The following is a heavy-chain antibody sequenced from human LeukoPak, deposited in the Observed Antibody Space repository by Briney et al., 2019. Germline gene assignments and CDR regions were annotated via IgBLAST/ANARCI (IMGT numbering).Heavy chain of an antibody. Sequence: ASVKVSCKASGYTFTSYGVSWVRQAPGQGLEWMGWISSYNSNTNYAQNLQGRVTMTTDTSTSTAYMELRSLKCYDAAVYYCARDLTIAAAGTYGYWGQGTLVTVSS. CDR3: ARDLTIAAAGTYGY. CDR2: ISSYNSNT. CDR1: GYTFTSYG. J-gene: IGHJ4*02. D-gene: IGHD6-13*01. V-gene: IGHV1-18*01.